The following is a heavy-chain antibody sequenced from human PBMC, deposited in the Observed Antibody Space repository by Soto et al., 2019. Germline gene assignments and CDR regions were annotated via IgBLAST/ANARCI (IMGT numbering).Heavy chain of an antibody. J-gene: IGHJ5*01. CDR1: GYTFTGYC. CDR2: INPKSGGT. Sequence: QVQLVQSGAEVKNPGASVKVSCKASGYTFTGYCIHWVRQAPGQGLEWVAWINPKSGGTSYAQKFKDRVTLKTDTSVNTDYMDLSGLESDDTAIYYCARAPPWAPQRWFDSWGTGNLVTVSS. D-gene: IGHD3-16*01. V-gene: IGHV1-2*02. CDR3: ARAPPWAPQRWFDS.